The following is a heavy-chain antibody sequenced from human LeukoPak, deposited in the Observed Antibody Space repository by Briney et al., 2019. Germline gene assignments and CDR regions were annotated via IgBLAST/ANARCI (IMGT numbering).Heavy chain of an antibody. J-gene: IGHJ4*02. D-gene: IGHD3-3*01. CDR3: AKDYEWSLGY. V-gene: IGHV3-30*02. CDR2: IRRDGSDK. CDR1: GFTFKTHG. Sequence: GGSLRLSCAASGFTFKTHGMHWVRQAPGEGLEWVAYIRRDGSDKYYADSVKGRFTVSRDNSKNTLYMEMNSLRATDTALYYCAKDYEWSLGYWGQGALVTVSS.